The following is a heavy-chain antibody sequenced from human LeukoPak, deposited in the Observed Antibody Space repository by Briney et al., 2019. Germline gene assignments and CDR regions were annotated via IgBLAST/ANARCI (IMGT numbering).Heavy chain of an antibody. CDR1: GYTFTRYY. CDR2: ISTYNGNT. Sequence: ASVKVSCKASGYTFTRYYMHWVRQAPGQGLEWMGWISTYNGNTKYAQKLQGRVTMTTDTSTSTAYMELRSLRSDDTAVYYCVRDEDYGIYVNFDFWGQGTLVTVSS. J-gene: IGHJ4*02. V-gene: IGHV1-18*04. D-gene: IGHD4-17*01. CDR3: VRDEDYGIYVNFDF.